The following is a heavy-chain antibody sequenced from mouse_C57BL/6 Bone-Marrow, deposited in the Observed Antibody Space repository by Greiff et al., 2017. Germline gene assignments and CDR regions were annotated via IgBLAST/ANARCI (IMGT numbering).Heavy chain of an antibody. Sequence: VQLQQSGAELARPGASVKLSCKASGYTFTSYGISWVKQRTGQGLEWIGEIYPRSGNTYYNEKFKGKATLTAEKSSSTAYMGLRSLTSEDSAVYFCARGSPSDYYGSRRYFDVWGTGTTVTVSS. D-gene: IGHD1-1*01. V-gene: IGHV1-81*01. J-gene: IGHJ1*03. CDR2: IYPRSGNT. CDR3: ARGSPSDYYGSRRYFDV. CDR1: GYTFTSYG.